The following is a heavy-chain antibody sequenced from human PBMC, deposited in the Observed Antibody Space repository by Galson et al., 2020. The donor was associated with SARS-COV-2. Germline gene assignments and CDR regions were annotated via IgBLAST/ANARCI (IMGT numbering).Heavy chain of an antibody. CDR1: GFTFSSYG. J-gene: IGHJ6*02. CDR3: ARWGYHYDILTGEYTPYYDYCGMDV. D-gene: IGHD3-9*01. Sequence: GGSLRLSCAASGFTFSSYGMHWVRQAPGKGLEWVAVIWYDGSNKYYADSVKGRFTISRDNSKNTLYLQMNSLRAEDTAVYYCARWGYHYDILTGEYTPYYDYCGMDVWGQGTTVTVSS. V-gene: IGHV3-33*01. CDR2: IWYDGSNK.